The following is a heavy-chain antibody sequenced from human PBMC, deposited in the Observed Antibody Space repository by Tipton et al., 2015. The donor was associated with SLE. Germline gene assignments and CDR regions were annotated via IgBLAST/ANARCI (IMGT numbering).Heavy chain of an antibody. CDR1: GGPFSAYY. V-gene: IGHV4-34*01. J-gene: IGHJ5*02. CDR2: INQSGST. D-gene: IGHD6-19*01. Sequence: TLSLTCAVSGGPFSAYYWTWIRQSPGAGLEWIGEINQSGSTKYNPSLEGRVTISVDTSKNQFSLKLTSVTAADTAVYYCARLGSSGWFNWIDPWGQGSLVTVSS. CDR3: ARLGSSGWFNWIDP.